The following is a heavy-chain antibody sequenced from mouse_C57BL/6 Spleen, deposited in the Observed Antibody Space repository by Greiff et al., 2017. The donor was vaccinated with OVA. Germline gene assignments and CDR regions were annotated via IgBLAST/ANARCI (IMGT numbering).Heavy chain of an antibody. J-gene: IGHJ2*01. CDR3: ARRGLGLVDY. CDR2: INPNNGGT. Sequence: EVQLQQSGPELVKPGASVKISCKASGYTFTDYYMNWVKQSHGKSLEWIGDINPNNGGTSYNQKFKGKATLTVDKSSSTAYMELRSLTSEDSAVYYCARRGLGLVDYWGQGTTLTVSS. CDR1: GYTFTDYY. V-gene: IGHV1-26*01. D-gene: IGHD4-1*01.